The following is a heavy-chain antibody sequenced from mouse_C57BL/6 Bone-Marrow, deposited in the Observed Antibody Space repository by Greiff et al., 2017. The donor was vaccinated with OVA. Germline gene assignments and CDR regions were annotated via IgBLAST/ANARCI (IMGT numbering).Heavy chain of an antibody. J-gene: IGHJ1*03. CDR3: ATNYDYDWYFDV. CDR2: ISSGSSTI. Sequence: VQLQQSGGGLVKPGGSLKLSCAASGFTFSDYGMHWVRQAPEKGLEWVAYISSGSSTIYYADTVKGRFTISRDNAKNTLFLQMTSLRSEDTAMYYCATNYDYDWYFDVWGTGTTVTVSS. D-gene: IGHD2-4*01. V-gene: IGHV5-17*01. CDR1: GFTFSDYG.